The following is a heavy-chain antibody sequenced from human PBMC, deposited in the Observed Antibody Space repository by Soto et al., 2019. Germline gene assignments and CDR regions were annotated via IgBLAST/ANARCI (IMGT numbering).Heavy chain of an antibody. V-gene: IGHV4-4*02. D-gene: IGHD3-22*01. CDR3: AAWGNYYDSSGPPFDY. J-gene: IGHJ4*02. CDR1: GGSISSSNW. Sequence: PSETLSLTCAVSGGSISSSNWWSWVRQPPGKGLEWIGEIYHSGSTNYNPSLKSRVTISVDKSKNQFSLKLSSVTAADTAVYYCAAWGNYYDSSGPPFDYWGQGTLVTVSS. CDR2: IYHSGST.